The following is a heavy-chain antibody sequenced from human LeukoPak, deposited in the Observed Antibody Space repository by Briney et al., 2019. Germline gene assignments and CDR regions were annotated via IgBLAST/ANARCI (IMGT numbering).Heavy chain of an antibody. CDR2: INPNSGGT. Sequence: GASVKVSCKASGYTFTGYYMHWVRQAPGQGLEWMGWINPNSGGTNYAQKFQGRVTMTRDASISTAYMELSRLRSDDTAVYYCARDYYGSGSPDYWGQGTLVTVSS. J-gene: IGHJ4*02. D-gene: IGHD3-10*01. CDR3: ARDYYGSGSPDY. CDR1: GYTFTGYY. V-gene: IGHV1-2*02.